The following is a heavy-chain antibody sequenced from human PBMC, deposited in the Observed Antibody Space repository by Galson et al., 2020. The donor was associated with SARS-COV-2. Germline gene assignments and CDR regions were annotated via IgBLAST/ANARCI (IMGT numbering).Heavy chain of an antibody. V-gene: IGHV1-18*04. CDR2: ISAYNGNT. J-gene: IGHJ3*02. D-gene: IGHD3-3*01. CDR1: GYTFTSYG. CDR3: ARARFDDYDFWSGYRPFLPDAFDI. Sequence: SVKVSCKASGYTFTSYGISWVRQAPGQGLEWLGWISAYNGNTNYAQKLQGRVNMTTDTSTSTAYMELRSLRSDDTAVYYCARARFDDYDFWSGYRPFLPDAFDIWGQGTMVTVSS.